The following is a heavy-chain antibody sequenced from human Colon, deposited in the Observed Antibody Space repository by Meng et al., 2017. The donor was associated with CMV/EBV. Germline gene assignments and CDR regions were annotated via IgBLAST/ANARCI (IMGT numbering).Heavy chain of an antibody. D-gene: IGHD6-13*01. CDR1: GGSISSYC. J-gene: IGHJ1*01. CDR3: ALRGSAAGTFQH. CDR2: MCYSGDT. V-gene: IGHV4-59*01. Sequence: ELQESGAGPVKPSETLSLTCTVAGGSISSYCWSWIRQPPGKGLEWIGYMCYSGDTNYNPSLRSRVTISGDTSKNQFSLKLDSVTAADTAVYYCALRGSAAGTFQHWGQGTLVTVSS.